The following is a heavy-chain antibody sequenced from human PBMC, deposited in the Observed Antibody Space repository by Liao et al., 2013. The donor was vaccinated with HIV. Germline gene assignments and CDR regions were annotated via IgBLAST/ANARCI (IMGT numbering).Heavy chain of an antibody. CDR2: IYYSGNT. Sequence: QVQLQESGPGLVKPSQTLSLTCSVSGGSISSGDFHWSWIRQSPGKGLEWIGYIYYSGNTYYNPSLKSRVLMAVDTVQEPVLPEAALVYAADTAVYYCARDRNDFWSGYELFDYWGQGTLITVSS. V-gene: IGHV4-30-4*08. CDR3: ARDRNDFWSGYELFDY. CDR1: GGSISSGDFH. D-gene: IGHD3-3*01. J-gene: IGHJ4*02.